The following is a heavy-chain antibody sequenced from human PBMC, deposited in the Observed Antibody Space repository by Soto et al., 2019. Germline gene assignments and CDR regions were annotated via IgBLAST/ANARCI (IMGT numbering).Heavy chain of an antibody. D-gene: IGHD7-27*01. J-gene: IGHJ6*02. V-gene: IGHV1-2*04. CDR1: GYTFTGYY. CDR2: INPNSGGT. CDR3: ARGDANVGIYGMDV. Sequence: ASVKVSCKASGYTFTGYYMHWVRQAPGQGLEWMGWINPNSGGTNYAQKFQGWVTMTRDTSISTAYMELSGLRSDDTAVYYCARGDANVGIYGMDVWGQGTTVTVSS.